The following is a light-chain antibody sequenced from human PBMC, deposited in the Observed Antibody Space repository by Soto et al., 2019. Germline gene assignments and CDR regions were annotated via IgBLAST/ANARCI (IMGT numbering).Light chain of an antibody. CDR2: EVN. Sequence: QSALTQPASVSWSPGQSITISCAGTGSDAGAYNLVSWYQQHPGKAPKPIICEVNTRPSGISNRFSGSKSGDTASLTISGLKAEYEADYFCCSYAGTVAYFFGTGTKVNVL. V-gene: IGLV2-23*02. J-gene: IGLJ1*01. CDR3: CSYAGTVAYF. CDR1: GSDAGAYNL.